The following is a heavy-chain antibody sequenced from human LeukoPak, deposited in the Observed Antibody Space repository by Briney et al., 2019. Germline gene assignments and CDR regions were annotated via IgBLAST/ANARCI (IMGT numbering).Heavy chain of an antibody. Sequence: ASVKVSCKTSGYSFTSQDMHWVRQAPGQSLEWMGCINPDNGDTKYSQEFQGRVTITRDTSAATAYMELSSLRSDDMAVYYCTLYNYWGQGTLVTVSS. CDR3: TLYNY. V-gene: IGHV1-3*03. CDR2: INPDNGDT. D-gene: IGHD2-2*02. CDR1: GYSFTSQD. J-gene: IGHJ4*02.